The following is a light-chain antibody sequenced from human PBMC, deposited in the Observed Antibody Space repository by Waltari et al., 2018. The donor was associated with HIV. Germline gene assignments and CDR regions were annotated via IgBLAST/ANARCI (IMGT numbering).Light chain of an antibody. CDR2: AAS. CDR3: QQTYSTPQDT. CDR1: QSISKS. V-gene: IGKV1-39*01. J-gene: IGKJ2*01. Sequence: DIQMTQSPSSLSASLGARVTITCRASQSISKSVNWYQQKPGKAPKLLIYAASSLQRGVPSRFSGSGSGTDFTLSISSLQPEDVATYFCQQTYSTPQDTFGQGTKLEI.